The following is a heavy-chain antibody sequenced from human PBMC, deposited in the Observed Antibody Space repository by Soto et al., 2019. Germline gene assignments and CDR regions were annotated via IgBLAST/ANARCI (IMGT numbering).Heavy chain of an antibody. CDR1: GGSISSSNW. D-gene: IGHD3-10*01. J-gene: IGHJ4*02. CDR3: ASRWGEGRVDY. Sequence: QVQLQESGPGLVKPSGTLSLTCAVSGGSISSSNWWSWVRQPPGKGLEWIGEIYHSGNTNYNPSLTSRVTMAVHKSRNPFSLKLSSVPAAHTAVYYCASRWGEGRVDYWGQGTLVTVSS. V-gene: IGHV4-4*02. CDR2: IYHSGNT.